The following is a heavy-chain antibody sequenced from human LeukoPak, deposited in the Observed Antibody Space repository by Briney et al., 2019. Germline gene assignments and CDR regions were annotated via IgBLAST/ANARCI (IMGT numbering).Heavy chain of an antibody. CDR1: GFTVSSNY. J-gene: IGHJ4*02. CDR2: IYSGGST. D-gene: IGHD5-12*01. V-gene: IGHV3-66*02. CDR3: ARRNGGYDSFDY. Sequence: GSLRLSCAASGFTVSSNYMSWVRQAPGKGLEWVSVIYSGGSTYYADSVKGRFTISRDNSKNTLYLQMNSLRAEDTAVYYCARRNGGYDSFDYWGQGTLVTVSS.